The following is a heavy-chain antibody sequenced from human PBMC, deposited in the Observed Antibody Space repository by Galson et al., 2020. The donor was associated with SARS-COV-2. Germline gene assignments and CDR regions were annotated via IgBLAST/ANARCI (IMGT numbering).Heavy chain of an antibody. Sequence: GESLKISCAASGFTFSSYSMNWVRQAPGKGLEWVSYISSSSSTIYYADSVKGRFTISRDNAKNSLYLQMNSLRDEDTAVYYCARDRNRGGTPPYYFDYWGQGTLVTVSS. CDR1: GFTFSSYS. CDR2: ISSSSSTI. CDR3: ARDRNRGGTPPYYFDY. D-gene: IGHD2-15*01. V-gene: IGHV3-48*02. J-gene: IGHJ4*02.